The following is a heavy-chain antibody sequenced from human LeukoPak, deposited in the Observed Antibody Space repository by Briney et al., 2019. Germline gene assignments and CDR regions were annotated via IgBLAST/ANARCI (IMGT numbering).Heavy chain of an antibody. CDR2: ISYDGSNK. CDR1: GFIFSRYT. D-gene: IGHD5-24*01. Sequence: GGSLRLSCAASGFIFSRYTMHWVRQAPGKGLEWVAIISYDGSNKYYADSVRGRFTISRDNSKNTLYLQMNSLRAEDTAVYYCAEVFHGGYNLYYFDYWGQGTLVTVSS. CDR3: AEVFHGGYNLYYFDY. J-gene: IGHJ4*02. V-gene: IGHV3-30-3*02.